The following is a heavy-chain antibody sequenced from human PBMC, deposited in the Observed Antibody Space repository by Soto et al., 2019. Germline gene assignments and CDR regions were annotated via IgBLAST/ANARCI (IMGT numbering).Heavy chain of an antibody. CDR3: AREGPYYDFWSGSKGWFDP. CDR2: INHSGST. CDR1: GGSFSGYY. J-gene: IGHJ5*02. V-gene: IGHV4-34*01. Sequence: QVQLQQWGAGLLKPSETLSLTCAVYGGSFSGYYWSWIRQPPGKGLEWVGEINHSGSTNYNPSLKSRVTISVDTSNNQFSLKLSSVTAADTAVYYCAREGPYYDFWSGSKGWFDPWGQGTLVNVSS. D-gene: IGHD3-3*01.